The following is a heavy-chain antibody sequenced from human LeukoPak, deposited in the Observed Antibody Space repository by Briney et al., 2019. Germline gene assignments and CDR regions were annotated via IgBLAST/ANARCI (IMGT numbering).Heavy chain of an antibody. J-gene: IGHJ4*02. CDR3: AREIVGGFNPGAY. Sequence: TSETLSLTCTVSPDATTSNFWSWVRQPPGKGLEWIGEIHRSGSTNYNPSLQSRVTISIDRSKNQIALELSSVTAADTAVYYCAREIVGGFNPGAYWGQGTLVTVSS. CDR1: PDATTSNF. D-gene: IGHD1-14*01. CDR2: IHRSGST. V-gene: IGHV4-4*02.